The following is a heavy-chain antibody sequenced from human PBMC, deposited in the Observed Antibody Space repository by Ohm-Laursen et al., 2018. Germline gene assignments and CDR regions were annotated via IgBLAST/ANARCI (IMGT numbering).Heavy chain of an antibody. CDR1: GGSFSGYY. CDR2: INHSGST. CDR3: ARGGYYDSSGYYGS. V-gene: IGHV4-34*01. Sequence: SDTLSLTCAVYGGSFSGYYWSWIRQPPGKGLEWIGEINHSGSTNYNPSLKSRVTISVDTSKNQFSLKLSSVTAADTAVYYYARGGYYDSSGYYGSWGQGTLVTVSS. J-gene: IGHJ5*02. D-gene: IGHD3-22*01.